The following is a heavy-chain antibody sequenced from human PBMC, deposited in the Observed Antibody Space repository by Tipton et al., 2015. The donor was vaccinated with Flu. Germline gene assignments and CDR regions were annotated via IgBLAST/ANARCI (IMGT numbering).Heavy chain of an antibody. CDR2: IYYSGST. Sequence: LRLSCTVSGGSISSYYWSWIRQPPGKGLEWIGYIYYSGSTNYNPSLKSRVTISVDTSKNQFSLKLSSVTAADTAVYYCARVDYYDSSGYYPFDYWGQGTIVTVSS. CDR1: GGSISSYY. CDR3: ARVDYYDSSGYYPFDY. V-gene: IGHV4-59*01. J-gene: IGHJ4*02. D-gene: IGHD3-22*01.